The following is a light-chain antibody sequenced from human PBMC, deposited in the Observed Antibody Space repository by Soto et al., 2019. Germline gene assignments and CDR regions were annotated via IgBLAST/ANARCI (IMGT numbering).Light chain of an antibody. CDR2: GAS. Sequence: EILMTQSPDTLSVSPGERVTLSCRASRTVSNRLAWYQHKPGQAPRLLISGASTGATGIPARFSGSGSGTEFTLTISSLQSEDFAVYYCHQYHLWPWTFGQGTKVDIK. V-gene: IGKV3D-15*01. CDR3: HQYHLWPWT. CDR1: RTVSNR. J-gene: IGKJ1*01.